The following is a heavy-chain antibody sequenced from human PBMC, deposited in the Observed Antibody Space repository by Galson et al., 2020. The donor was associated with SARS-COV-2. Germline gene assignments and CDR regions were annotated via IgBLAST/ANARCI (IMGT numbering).Heavy chain of an antibody. CDR3: ARERGLYYFDY. D-gene: IGHD3-10*01. CDR1: GFTFSSYG. J-gene: IGHJ4*02. Sequence: GGSLRLSCAASGFTFSSYGMHWVRQAPGTGLEWVAVIWYDGSNKYYADSVKGRFTISRDNSKNTLYLQMNSLRAEDTAVYYCARERGLYYFDYWGQGTLVTVSS. V-gene: IGHV3-33*01. CDR2: IWYDGSNK.